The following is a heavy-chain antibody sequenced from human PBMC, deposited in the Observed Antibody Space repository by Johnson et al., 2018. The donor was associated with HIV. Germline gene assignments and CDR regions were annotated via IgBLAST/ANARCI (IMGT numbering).Heavy chain of an antibody. J-gene: IGHJ3*02. CDR3: ARARGGEGSGSYALDI. V-gene: IGHV3-66*02. CDR2: IYSGDNT. CDR1: GISVIKNY. D-gene: IGHD3-10*01. Sequence: VQLVESGGGLVQPGGSLRLSCEASGISVIKNYMSWVRQAPGKGLEWVSLIYSGDNTKYADSVKGRFIISRDNSKNTLFLQMNSLRPKDTAVYFCARARGGEGSGSYALDIWGQGTMVTVSS.